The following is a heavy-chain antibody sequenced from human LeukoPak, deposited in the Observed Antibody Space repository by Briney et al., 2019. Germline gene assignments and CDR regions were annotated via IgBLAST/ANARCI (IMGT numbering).Heavy chain of an antibody. V-gene: IGHV3-7*03. J-gene: IGHJ4*02. CDR2: IKKDGSEK. D-gene: IGHD2-8*02. CDR1: GFIFSNFW. CDR3: TRVRSDTGRDACPEY. Sequence: GGSMRLSCVAYGFIFSNFWMSWVRQAPGKGLEWVANIKKDGSEKHYVDSVEGRFTISRDNAKSSLYLQMSSLRAEDTAVYYCTRVRSDTGRDACPEYWGQGTLVTVSS.